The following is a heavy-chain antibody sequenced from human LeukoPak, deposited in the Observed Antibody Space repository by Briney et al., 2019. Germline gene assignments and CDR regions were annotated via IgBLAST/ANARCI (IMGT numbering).Heavy chain of an antibody. CDR1: GYTFTSYW. J-gene: IGHJ6*02. V-gene: IGHV5-51*01. CDR2: IYPGDSDT. Sequence: GASVKVSCKASGYTFTSYWIGWVRQMPGKGLEWMGIIYPGDSDTRYSPSFQGQVTISADKSISTAYLQWSSLKASDTAMYYCARHGTTVTRYYYYYGMDVWGQGTTVTVSS. CDR3: ARHGTTVTRYYYYYGMDV. D-gene: IGHD4-17*01.